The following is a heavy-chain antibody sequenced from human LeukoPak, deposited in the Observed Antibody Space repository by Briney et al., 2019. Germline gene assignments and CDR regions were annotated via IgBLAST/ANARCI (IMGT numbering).Heavy chain of an antibody. CDR1: GFTFSSYA. J-gene: IGHJ4*02. CDR3: AKDERRIAAPPDY. D-gene: IGHD6-13*01. V-gene: IGHV3-23*01. CDR2: ISASGGST. Sequence: PGRSLRLSCAASGFTFSSYAMSWVRQAPGKGLEWVSAISASGGSTYYADSVKGRFTISRDNSKNTLYLQMNSLRVEDTAVFYCAKDERRIAAPPDYWGQGTLVTVSS.